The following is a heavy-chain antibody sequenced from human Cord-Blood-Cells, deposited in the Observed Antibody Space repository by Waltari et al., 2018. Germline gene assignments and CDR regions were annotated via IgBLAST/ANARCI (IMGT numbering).Heavy chain of an antibody. D-gene: IGHD1-26*01. CDR3: AKAISGSYYYYYYYYGMDV. J-gene: IGHJ6*02. V-gene: IGHV3-23*01. Sequence: EVQLLESGGGLVQPGGSLRLSCAASGFTFSSYAMSWVRQAPGKGLEWVSAIRGSGGSTYYADSVKGRFTISRDNSKNTLYLQMNSLRAEDTAVYYCAKAISGSYYYYYYYYGMDVWGQGTTVTVSS. CDR1: GFTFSSYA. CDR2: IRGSGGST.